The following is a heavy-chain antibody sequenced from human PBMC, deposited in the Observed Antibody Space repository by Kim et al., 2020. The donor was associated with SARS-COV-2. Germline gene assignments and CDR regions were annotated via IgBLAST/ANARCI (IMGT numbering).Heavy chain of an antibody. CDR3: ARGYWRAPVSFDI. Sequence: YNPSLKSRVTISVDTSKNQFSLKLSSVTAADTAVYYCARGYWRAPVSFDIWGQGTMVTVSS. V-gene: IGHV4-59*09. D-gene: IGHD2-15*01. J-gene: IGHJ3*02.